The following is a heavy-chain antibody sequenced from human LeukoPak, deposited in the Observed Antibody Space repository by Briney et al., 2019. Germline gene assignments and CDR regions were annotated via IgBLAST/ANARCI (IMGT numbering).Heavy chain of an antibody. D-gene: IGHD6-19*01. CDR3: ARGGDPRGIAVAVFLWEPWDY. CDR2: INPSGGST. J-gene: IGHJ4*02. CDR1: GYTFTSYY. V-gene: IGHV1-46*03. Sequence: GASVKVSCKASGYTFTSYYMHWVRQAPGQGLEWMGIINPSGGSTSYAQKFQGRVTMTRDTSTSTVYMELSSLRSEDTAVYYCARGGDPRGIAVAVFLWEPWDYWGQGTLVTVSS.